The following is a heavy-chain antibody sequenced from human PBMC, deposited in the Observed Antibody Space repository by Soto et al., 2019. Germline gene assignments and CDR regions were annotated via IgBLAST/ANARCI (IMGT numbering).Heavy chain of an antibody. D-gene: IGHD1-1*01. Sequence: PSETLSLTCAVYGGSFSGYYWSWIRQPPGKGLEWIGEINHSGSTNYNPSLKSRVTISVDTSKNQFPLNLSSVTAADTAVYYCARGYNPFDFWGQGTLVTVSS. CDR2: INHSGST. V-gene: IGHV4-34*01. CDR3: ARGYNPFDF. CDR1: GGSFSGYY. J-gene: IGHJ4*02.